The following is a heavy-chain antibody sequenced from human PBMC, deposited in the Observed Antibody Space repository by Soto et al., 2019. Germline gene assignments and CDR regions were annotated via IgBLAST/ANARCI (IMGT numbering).Heavy chain of an antibody. D-gene: IGHD6-19*01. Sequence: GGSQRLSCIGSGFSFVSHAMSWVRQAPGKGLEWVSTIGISNTYYAASVQGRFTISRDNSRNTIFLQMNSLRAEDSAIYYCAKNTAGPADWFDAWGQGTLVTVSS. CDR1: GFSFVSHA. CDR2: IGISNT. V-gene: IGHV3-23*01. J-gene: IGHJ5*02. CDR3: AKNTAGPADWFDA.